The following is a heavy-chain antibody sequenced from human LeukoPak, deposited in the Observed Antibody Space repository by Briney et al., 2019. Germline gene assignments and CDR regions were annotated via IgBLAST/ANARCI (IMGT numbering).Heavy chain of an antibody. CDR1: EFLFSSYA. CDR3: RGLSSVNDVFDI. D-gene: IGHD3-10*01. Sequence: QPGGSLRLSCAASEFLFSSYAMNWVRQAPGKGLEWVSVIGASGSSAYYADSVKGRFTISRDNSKTTLYLQMNSLRAEDTAVYCARGLSSVNDVFDIWGQGTMVTVSS. CDR2: IGASGSSA. J-gene: IGHJ3*02. V-gene: IGHV3-23*01.